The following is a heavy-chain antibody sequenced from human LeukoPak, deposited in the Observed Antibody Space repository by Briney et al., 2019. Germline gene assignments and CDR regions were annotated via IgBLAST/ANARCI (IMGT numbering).Heavy chain of an antibody. CDR3: ARESPVAAAAAFA. J-gene: IGHJ4*02. V-gene: IGHV4-31*03. Sequence: SETLSLTCTVSGGSISSGGYYWSWIRQHPGKGLEWIGYIYYSGSTYYNPSLKSRVTISVDTPKNQFSLRLSSVTAADTAVYYCARESPVAAAAAFAWGQGTLVTVSS. CDR2: IYYSGST. CDR1: GGSISSGGYY. D-gene: IGHD6-13*01.